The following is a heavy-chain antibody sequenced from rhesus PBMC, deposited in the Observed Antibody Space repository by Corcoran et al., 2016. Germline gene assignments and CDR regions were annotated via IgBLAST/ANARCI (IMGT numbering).Heavy chain of an antibody. CDR1: GYSISSGYY. CDR3: ARGAAGLDY. D-gene: IGHD6-13*01. CDR2: ITYSRST. V-gene: IGHV4-122*02. Sequence: QVQLQESGPGLVKPSETLSLTCPVSGYSISSGYYWSWIRQPPGKGMEWIGYITYSRSTSYNPSLKSRVTISRDTSKTQFSLKLSSVTAADTAVYDSARGAAGLDYWGQGVLVTVSS. J-gene: IGHJ4*01.